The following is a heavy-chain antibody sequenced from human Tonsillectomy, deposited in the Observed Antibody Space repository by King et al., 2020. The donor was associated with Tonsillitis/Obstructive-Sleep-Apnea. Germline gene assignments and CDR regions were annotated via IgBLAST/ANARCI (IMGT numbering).Heavy chain of an antibody. Sequence: VQLVESGGGLVQPGGSLRLSCAASGFTFSSYAMSWVRQAPGKGLEWVSTISGSGGSTYYADSVKGRFTISRDNSKNMLYLQMNSLRAEDTAVYYCAKGAGSENTAIITYAFDMWGQGTLVTVSS. V-gene: IGHV3-23*04. CDR2: ISGSGGST. J-gene: IGHJ3*02. CDR1: GFTFSSYA. D-gene: IGHD5-18*01. CDR3: AKGAGSENTAIITYAFDM.